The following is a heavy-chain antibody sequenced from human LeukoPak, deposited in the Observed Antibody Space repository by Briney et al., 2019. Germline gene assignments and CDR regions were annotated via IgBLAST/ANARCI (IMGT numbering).Heavy chain of an antibody. CDR2: IYYSGST. V-gene: IGHV4-39*07. Sequence: SETLSLTCTVSGGSISSSSYYWGWIRQPPGKGLEWIGSIYYSGSTYYNPSLKSRVTISVDTSKNQFSLKLSSVTAADTAVYYCARGVVPAAILVHPWFDPWGQGTLVTVSS. CDR3: ARGVVPAAILVHPWFDP. J-gene: IGHJ5*02. CDR1: GGSISSSSYY. D-gene: IGHD2-2*02.